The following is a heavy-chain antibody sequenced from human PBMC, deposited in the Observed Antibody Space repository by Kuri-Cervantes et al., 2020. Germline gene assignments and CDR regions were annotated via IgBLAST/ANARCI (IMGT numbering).Heavy chain of an antibody. CDR3: ARQGGWNYYYGMDV. D-gene: IGHD1-1*01. J-gene: IGHJ6*02. CDR1: GGSISSGSYY. CDR2: IYTSGST. Sequence: SETLSLTCTVSGGSISSGSYYWSWIRQPAGKGLEWIGRIYTSGSTYYNPSLKSRVTISVDTSKNQFSLKLSSVTAADTAVYYCARQGGWNYYYGMDVWGQGTTVTVSS. V-gene: IGHV4-61*02.